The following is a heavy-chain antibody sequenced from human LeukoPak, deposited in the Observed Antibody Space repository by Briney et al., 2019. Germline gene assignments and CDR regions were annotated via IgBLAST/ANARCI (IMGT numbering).Heavy chain of an antibody. V-gene: IGHV3-23*01. CDR2: ISGSGGST. Sequence: PGGSLRLSCAASGFTFSSYAMSWVRQAPGKGLEWVSAISGSGGSTYYADSVKGRFTISRDNSKNTLYLQMNSLRAEDTAVYYCAKDLSFVIVAGGIDYWGQGTLVTVSS. CDR1: GFTFSSYA. D-gene: IGHD6-19*01. J-gene: IGHJ4*02. CDR3: AKDLSFVIVAGGIDY.